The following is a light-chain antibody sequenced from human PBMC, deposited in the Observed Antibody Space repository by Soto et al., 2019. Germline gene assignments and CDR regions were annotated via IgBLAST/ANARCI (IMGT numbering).Light chain of an antibody. CDR1: SSNIGSNT. Sequence: QSVLTQPPSASETPGQTVTISCSGSSSNIGSNTVNWYQQVPGTAPKLLMYANDYRPSGVPDRFSGSKSGTSASLAISGLQSEDEGDYFCAVWDDSLNGVVFGGGTKLTVL. J-gene: IGLJ2*01. V-gene: IGLV1-44*01. CDR3: AVWDDSLNGVV. CDR2: AND.